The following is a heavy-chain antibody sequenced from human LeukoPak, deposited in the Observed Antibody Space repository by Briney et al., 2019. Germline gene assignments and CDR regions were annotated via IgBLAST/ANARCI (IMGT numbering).Heavy chain of an antibody. Sequence: GGSLRLSCAASGFTFSSYAMSRVRQAPGKGLEWVSAISGSGGSTYYADSVKGRFTISRDNSKNTLYLQMNSLRAEDTAVYYCAKEGSLEWLFHARWYFDYWGQGTLVTVSS. V-gene: IGHV3-23*01. D-gene: IGHD3-3*01. CDR1: GFTFSSYA. CDR3: AKEGSLEWLFHARWYFDY. CDR2: ISGSGGST. J-gene: IGHJ4*02.